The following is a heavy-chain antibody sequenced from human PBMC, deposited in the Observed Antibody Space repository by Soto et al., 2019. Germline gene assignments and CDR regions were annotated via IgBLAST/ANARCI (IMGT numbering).Heavy chain of an antibody. Sequence: GGSLRLFSAASGFTFSSYGMHWVRQAPGKGLEWVAVISYDGSNKYYADSVKGRFTISRDNSKNTLYLQMNSLRAEDTAVYYCAKSAASIMITFGGVIVDFFDFWGQGTLVPVSS. V-gene: IGHV3-30*18. CDR3: AKSAASIMITFGGVIVDFFDF. CDR1: GFTFSSYG. J-gene: IGHJ4*02. D-gene: IGHD3-16*02. CDR2: ISYDGSNK.